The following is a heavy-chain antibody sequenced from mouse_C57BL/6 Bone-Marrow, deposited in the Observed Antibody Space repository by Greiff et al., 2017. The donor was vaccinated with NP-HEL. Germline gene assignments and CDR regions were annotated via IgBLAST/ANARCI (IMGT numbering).Heavy chain of an antibody. J-gene: IGHJ2*01. CDR1: GYTFTSYW. CDR3: GYYFDY. CDR2: INPSSGYT. Sequence: VQLQQSGAELVKPGASVKLSCTASGYTFTSYWMHWVKQRPGQGLEWIGYINPSSGYTKYNQKFKDKATLTADKSSSTAYMQLGSLTYEDSAVYRGGYYFDYWGQGTTLTVSS. V-gene: IGHV1-7*01.